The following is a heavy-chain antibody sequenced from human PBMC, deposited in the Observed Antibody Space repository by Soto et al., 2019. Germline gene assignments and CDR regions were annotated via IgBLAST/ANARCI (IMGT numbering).Heavy chain of an antibody. CDR3: ARDRRDDILTGGFDY. J-gene: IGHJ4*02. V-gene: IGHV3-48*01. D-gene: IGHD3-9*01. Sequence: GSLRLSCAASGFTFSSYSMNWVRQAPGKGLEWVSYISSSSSTIYYADSVKGRFTISRDNAKNSLYLQMNSLRAEDTAVYYCARDRRDDILTGGFDYWGQGTLVTVSS. CDR2: ISSSSSTI. CDR1: GFTFSSYS.